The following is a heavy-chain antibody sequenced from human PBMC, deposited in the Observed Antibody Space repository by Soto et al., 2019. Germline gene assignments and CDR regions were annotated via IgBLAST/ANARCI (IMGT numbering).Heavy chain of an antibody. CDR2: IIPIFGTA. V-gene: IGHV1-69*12. CDR1: GGTFSSYA. Sequence: QVQLVQSGAEVKKPGSSVKVSCKASGGTFSSYAISWVRQAPGQGLEWMGGIIPIFGTANYAQKFQGRVTISADESTSTAYMELSSLRSEDTAVYYCARDHRLYYYGSSVGRRYGMDVWGQGTTVTVSS. CDR3: ARDHRLYYYGSSVGRRYGMDV. D-gene: IGHD3-22*01. J-gene: IGHJ6*02.